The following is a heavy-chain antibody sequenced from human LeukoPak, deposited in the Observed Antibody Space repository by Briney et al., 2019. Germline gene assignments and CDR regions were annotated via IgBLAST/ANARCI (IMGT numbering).Heavy chain of an antibody. V-gene: IGHV3-15*01. CDR1: GFSFSDDW. CDR2: IKHKRDGGTT. CDR3: TTVTMVRGYDY. D-gene: IGHD3-10*01. Sequence: GGSLRLSCGASGFSFSDDWMSWVRQAPGKGLEWVGRIKHKRDGGTTDYAAPVKGRFTISRDDSKNMLYLEMNSLKIEDTAVYYCTTVTMVRGYDYWGQGTLVTVSS. J-gene: IGHJ4*02.